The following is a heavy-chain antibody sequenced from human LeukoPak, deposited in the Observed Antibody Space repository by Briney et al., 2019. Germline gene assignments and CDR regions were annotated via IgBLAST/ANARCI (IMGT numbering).Heavy chain of an antibody. CDR2: ISYDGSNK. J-gene: IGHJ6*03. CDR1: GFTFSSYA. Sequence: PGGSLRLSCAASGFTFSSYAMHWVRQAPGKGLEWGAVISYDGSNKYYADSVKGRFTISRDNSKNTLYLQMNSLRAEDTAVYYCARAALFGVVTCYYMDVWGKGTTVTVSS. CDR3: ARAALFGVVTCYYMDV. V-gene: IGHV3-30-3*01. D-gene: IGHD3-3*01.